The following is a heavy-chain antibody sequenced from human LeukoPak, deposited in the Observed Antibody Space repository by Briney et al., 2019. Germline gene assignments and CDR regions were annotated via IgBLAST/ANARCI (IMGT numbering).Heavy chain of an antibody. J-gene: IGHJ3*02. CDR2: IYPGDYDT. V-gene: IGHV5-51*01. D-gene: IGHD2-15*01. Sequence: GEARKISCKGSGYSLTSYWIGWARQMPGDGLEGMGIIYPGDYDTRYSPSFQGQVAISADKSISTAYLQWSSLKASDNAMYYCESPGDDCRGGSCYPYDAFDIWGQGTMVTVSS. CDR1: GYSLTSYW. CDR3: ESPGDDCRGGSCYPYDAFDI.